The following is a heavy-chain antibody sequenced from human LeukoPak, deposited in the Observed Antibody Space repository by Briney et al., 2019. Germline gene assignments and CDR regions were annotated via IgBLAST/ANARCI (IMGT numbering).Heavy chain of an antibody. CDR3: ARAYCSSTSCPFDI. V-gene: IGHV3-21*01. D-gene: IGHD2-2*01. CDR1: GFTFSSYS. Sequence: PGGSLSLSCAASGFTFSSYSMNWVRQAPGKGLEWVSSISSSSSYIYYADSVKGRFTISRDNAKNSLYLQMNSLRAEDTAVYYCARAYCSSTSCPFDIWGQGTMVTVSS. J-gene: IGHJ3*02. CDR2: ISSSSSYI.